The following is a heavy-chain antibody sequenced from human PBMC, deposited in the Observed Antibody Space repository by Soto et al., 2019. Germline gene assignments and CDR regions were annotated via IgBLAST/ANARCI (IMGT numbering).Heavy chain of an antibody. CDR2: ISSTGTII. CDR3: TRGVEVPAARYHMAV. Sequence: GGSLRLSCAASGFTFSSYEMNWVRQAPGKGLEWVSYISSTGTIIYYADSVRGRFTISRDNGKKSLFLQLNSLRAEDTAVYFCTRGVEVPAARYHMAVWGQGTTVTVSS. V-gene: IGHV3-48*03. D-gene: IGHD2-2*01. CDR1: GFTFSSYE. J-gene: IGHJ6*02.